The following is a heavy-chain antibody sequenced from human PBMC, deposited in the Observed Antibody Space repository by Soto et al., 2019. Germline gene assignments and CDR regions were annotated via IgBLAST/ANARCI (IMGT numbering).Heavy chain of an antibody. CDR2: IYHSGST. CDR3: ASQGRDGYNYVNHLAY. V-gene: IGHV4-30-2*01. CDR1: EGNIRDRGYS. Sequence: PSETLPLTYAVSEGNIRDRGYSWSWIRQPPGKGLEWNGYIYHSGSTYYNPSLKSRVTISVDRSKNQFFLKLSSVTAADTAVYYCASQGRDGYNYVNHLAYWGQGTLVTVSS. J-gene: IGHJ4*02. D-gene: IGHD5-12*01.